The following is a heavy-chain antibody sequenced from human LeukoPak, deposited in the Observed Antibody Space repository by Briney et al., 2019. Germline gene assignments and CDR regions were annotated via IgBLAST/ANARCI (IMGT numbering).Heavy chain of an antibody. J-gene: IGHJ4*02. D-gene: IGHD3-9*01. CDR3: AKMNVLTGYYTPNFDF. CDR2: IGFGGDDT. Sequence: PGGSLRLSCAASGFIFSSYALSWVRQPPGKGLDWVSSIGFGGDDTYYADSVKGRFTISRDNSKNKLYLQMSSLSAEDTAVYYCAKMNVLTGYYTPNFDFWGQGTLVTVSS. V-gene: IGHV3-23*01. CDR1: GFIFSSYA.